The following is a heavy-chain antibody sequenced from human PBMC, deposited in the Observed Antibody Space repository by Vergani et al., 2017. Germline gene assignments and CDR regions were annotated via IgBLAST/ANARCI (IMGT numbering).Heavy chain of an antibody. D-gene: IGHD3-9*01. CDR3: AEGGVYYDIWTGYSGPAYYFDY. J-gene: IGHJ4*02. V-gene: IGHV1-69*01. Sequence: QVQLVQSGAEVKQPGSSVKVSCKASGGPFSSYAISWVRQAPGQGLEWMGGIIPIFGTANDAQKFQGRVTITADESTITTYMGLSSLRSEDTAVYYCAEGGVYYDIWTGYSGPAYYFDYWGQGTLVTVAS. CDR2: IIPIFGTA. CDR1: GGPFSSYA.